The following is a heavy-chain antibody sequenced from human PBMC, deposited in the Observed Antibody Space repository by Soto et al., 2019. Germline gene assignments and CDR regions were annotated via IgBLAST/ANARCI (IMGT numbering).Heavy chain of an antibody. D-gene: IGHD1-7*01. CDR3: ARKLELRGSYYYYYDMDV. J-gene: IGHJ6*02. V-gene: IGHV1-2*02. CDR1: GYTFTSYG. Sequence: ASVKVSCKASGYTFTSYGISWVRQAPGQGLEWMGWINPNSGGTNYAQKFQGRVTMTRDTSISTAYMELSRLRSDDTAVYYCARKLELRGSYYYYYDMDVWGQGTTVTVSS. CDR2: INPNSGGT.